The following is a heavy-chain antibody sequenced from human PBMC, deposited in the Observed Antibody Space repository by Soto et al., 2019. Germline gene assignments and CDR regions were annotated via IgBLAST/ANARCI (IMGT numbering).Heavy chain of an antibody. CDR1: GFTFSSYS. CDR3: ARLGGGWFGDHLSPPHAYYYYMDV. CDR2: ISSSSSYI. V-gene: IGHV3-21*01. Sequence: EVQLVESGGGLVKPGGSLRLSCAASGFTFSSYSMNWVRQAPGKGLEWVSSISSSSSYIYYADSVKGRFTISRENAKNPLYLQRNSLRAEDTAVYYCARLGGGWFGDHLSPPHAYYYYMDVWGKGTTVTVSS. J-gene: IGHJ6*03. D-gene: IGHD3-10*01.